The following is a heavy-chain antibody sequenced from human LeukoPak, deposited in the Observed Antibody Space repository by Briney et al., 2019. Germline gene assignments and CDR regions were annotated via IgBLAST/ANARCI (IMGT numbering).Heavy chain of an antibody. CDR2: IYSGGDT. CDR1: GFTVSRNY. D-gene: IGHD2-2*01. CDR3: ARSPPASPFDY. J-gene: IGHJ4*02. Sequence: GGSLRLSCAASGFTVSRNYMIGVRQAPGKGLEWVSVIYSGGDTYSANSVKGRFTISRNISKTPLYLQINSLRAEDTAFYYCARSPPASPFDYWGQGTLVTVSS. V-gene: IGHV3-66*01.